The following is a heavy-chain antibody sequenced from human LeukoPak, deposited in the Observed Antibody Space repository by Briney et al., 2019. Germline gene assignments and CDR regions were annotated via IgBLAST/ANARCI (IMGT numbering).Heavy chain of an antibody. V-gene: IGHV3-30*02. J-gene: IGHJ4*02. CDR1: GFTFRNHG. Sequence: GGSLRLSCATSGFTFRNHGMHWVRQAPGKGLEWVAFIRYDELQDYYADSVRGRFTISRDNSKNTLYLQMNSLRAEDTAVYYCAKDNAYYYADYWGQGTLVTVSS. CDR3: AKDNAYYYADY. D-gene: IGHD3-10*01. CDR2: IRYDELQD.